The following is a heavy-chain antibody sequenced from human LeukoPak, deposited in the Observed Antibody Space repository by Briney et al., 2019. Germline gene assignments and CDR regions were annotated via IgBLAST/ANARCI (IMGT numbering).Heavy chain of an antibody. CDR1: GYTFTGYY. V-gene: IGHV1-2*02. J-gene: IGHJ3*02. D-gene: IGHD2-21*02. CDR3: ARGYCGGDCDDAFDI. Sequence: ASVKVSRKASGYTFTGYYMHWVRQAPGQGLEWMGWINPNSGGTNYAQKFQGRVTMTRDTSISTAYMELSRLRSDDTAVYYCARGYCGGDCDDAFDIWGQGTMVTVSS. CDR2: INPNSGGT.